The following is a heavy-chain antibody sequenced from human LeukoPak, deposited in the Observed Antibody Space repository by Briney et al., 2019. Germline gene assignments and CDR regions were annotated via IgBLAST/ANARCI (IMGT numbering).Heavy chain of an antibody. V-gene: IGHV3-23*01. D-gene: IGHD1-14*01. CDR3: ASRNWYIDY. CDR2: IVASGGDT. Sequence: GGSLRLSCAASGFSFSTYTMTWVRQAPGKGLEWVSGIVASGGDTLYADSVKGRFTISRDNSKNTLYLQMNSLRAEDTAVYYCASRNWYIDYWGQGTLVTVSS. CDR1: GFSFSTYT. J-gene: IGHJ4*02.